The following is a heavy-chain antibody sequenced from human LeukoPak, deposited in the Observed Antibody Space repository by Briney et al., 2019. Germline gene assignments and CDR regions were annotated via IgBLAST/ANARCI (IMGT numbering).Heavy chain of an antibody. CDR3: AKDRIVVVPAAIPFDY. CDR1: GFTFSSYA. Sequence: GGSLILSCAASGFTFSSYAMSWVRHAPGKGLEWVSAISGSGGSTYYADSVKGRFTISRDNSKNTLYLQMNSLRAEDTAVYYCAKDRIVVVPAAIPFDYWGQGTLVTVSS. V-gene: IGHV3-23*01. J-gene: IGHJ4*02. D-gene: IGHD2-2*02. CDR2: ISGSGGST.